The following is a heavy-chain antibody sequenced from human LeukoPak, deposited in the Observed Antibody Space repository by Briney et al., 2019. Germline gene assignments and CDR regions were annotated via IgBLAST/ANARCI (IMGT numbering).Heavy chain of an antibody. D-gene: IGHD2-2*01. J-gene: IGHJ4*02. Sequence: GTSVKVSCKASGFTFTRSAMQWVRQARGQRLEWLGWIVVGSGNTDYAQKFQERVTITRDMSTSTAYMGLSSLRSEDTAIYYCAADRDCGSSSCAPYNFDYWGQGTLVTVSS. V-gene: IGHV1-58*02. CDR1: GFTFTRSA. CDR3: AADRDCGSSSCAPYNFDY. CDR2: IVVGSGNT.